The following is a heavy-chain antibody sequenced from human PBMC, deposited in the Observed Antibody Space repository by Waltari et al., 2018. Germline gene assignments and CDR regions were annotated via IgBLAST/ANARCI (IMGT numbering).Heavy chain of an antibody. CDR1: GFTFSSYA. CDR2: ISGSGGST. D-gene: IGHD3-22*01. Sequence: EVQLLESGGGLVQPGGSLRLSCAASGFTFSSYAMSWVRQAPGKGLEWVSAISGSGGSTYYAGSVKGRFTISRDNSKNTLYLQMNSLRAEDTAVYYCAATMIVVDYYYYYGMDVWGQGTTVTVSS. V-gene: IGHV3-23*01. J-gene: IGHJ6*02. CDR3: AATMIVVDYYYYYGMDV.